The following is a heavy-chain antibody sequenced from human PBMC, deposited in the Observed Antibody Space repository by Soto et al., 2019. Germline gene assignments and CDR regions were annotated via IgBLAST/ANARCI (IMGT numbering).Heavy chain of an antibody. CDR2: ISGVRDYI. D-gene: IGHD3-10*01. V-gene: IGHV3-21*06. CDR3: AREGVHNYTEYYFDY. J-gene: IGHJ4*02. CDR1: GFTFSYYP. Sequence: GSLRLSCASSGFTFSYYPLHWVRRAPGKGLEWVSSISGVRDYIRYADSVKGRFAISRDNAKTSLYLQMNSLTAEDTAVYYCAREGVHNYTEYYFDYWGQGTLVTVSS.